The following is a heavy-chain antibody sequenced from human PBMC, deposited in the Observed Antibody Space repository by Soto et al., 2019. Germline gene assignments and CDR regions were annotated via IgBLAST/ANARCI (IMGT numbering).Heavy chain of an antibody. CDR1: KLSIADYS. J-gene: IGHJ6*03. CDR3: AKDMGIAARPFDYYMDV. Sequence: SRAVAKLSIADYSMYQVKKAPGKGLEWVSGISWNSGSIGYADSVKGRFTISRDNAKNSLYLQMNSLRAEDTALYYCAKDMGIAARPFDYYMDVWGKGTTVTVSS. D-gene: IGHD6-6*01. CDR2: ISWNSGSI. V-gene: IGHV3-9*01.